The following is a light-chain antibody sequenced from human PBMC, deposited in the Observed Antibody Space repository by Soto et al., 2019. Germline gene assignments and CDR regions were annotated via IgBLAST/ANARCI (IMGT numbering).Light chain of an antibody. CDR2: SAS. V-gene: IGKV3-15*01. Sequence: VMTQSPATLSVSPGGRAPLSCRASQSISDTLAWYQQKPGQAPRLLIYSASRRATGFPARFSGSGSGTDLTLTISSLQSEDVEVYYCQQYNNWPWTFGQGTKVDI. CDR3: QQYNNWPWT. CDR1: QSISDT. J-gene: IGKJ1*01.